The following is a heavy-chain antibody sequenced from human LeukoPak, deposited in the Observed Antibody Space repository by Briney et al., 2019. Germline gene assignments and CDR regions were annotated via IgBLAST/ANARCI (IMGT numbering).Heavy chain of an antibody. CDR2: IYYSGST. J-gene: IGHJ3*02. D-gene: IGHD3-22*01. Sequence: SETLSLTCTVSGGSINNYYWSWIRQPPGKGLEWIGYIYYSGSTNYNPSLKSRVTISVDTSKNQFSLKLSSVTAADTAVYYCATNYYDSSGYYPKQIDAFDIWGQGTMVTVSS. CDR1: GGSINNYY. CDR3: ATNYYDSSGYYPKQIDAFDI. V-gene: IGHV4-59*01.